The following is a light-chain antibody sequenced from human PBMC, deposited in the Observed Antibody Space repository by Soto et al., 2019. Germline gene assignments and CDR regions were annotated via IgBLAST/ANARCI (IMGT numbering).Light chain of an antibody. CDR1: QSVSSH. Sequence: EIVLTQSPATLSLSPGERATLSCRASQSVSSHLVWYQQKPGQAPRLLIYDAANRATGIPVRFSGSGSGTYFTLTISSLEPEAFAVYYCQQRSNSPLTFGGGTKVEIK. CDR3: QQRSNSPLT. CDR2: DAA. V-gene: IGKV3-11*01. J-gene: IGKJ4*01.